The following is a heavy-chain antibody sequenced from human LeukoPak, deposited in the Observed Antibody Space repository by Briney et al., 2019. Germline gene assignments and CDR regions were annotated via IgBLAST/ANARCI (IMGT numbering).Heavy chain of an antibody. J-gene: IGHJ4*02. Sequence: SETLSLTCTVSGGSISSSSYYWSWIRQHPGKGLEWIGYIYYSGSTYYNPSLKSRVTISVDTSKNQFSLKLSSVTAADTAVYYCARGGSMVRGVIINYFDYWGQGTLVTVSS. CDR3: ARGGSMVRGVIINYFDY. D-gene: IGHD3-10*01. CDR1: GGSISSSSYY. CDR2: IYYSGST. V-gene: IGHV4-31*03.